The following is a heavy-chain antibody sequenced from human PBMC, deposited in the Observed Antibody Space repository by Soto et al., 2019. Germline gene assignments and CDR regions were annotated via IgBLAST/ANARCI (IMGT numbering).Heavy chain of an antibody. V-gene: IGHV3-23*01. J-gene: IGHJ4*02. CDR2: ISGSGGTA. CDR3: AKGRRQNWSLDY. D-gene: IGHD1-1*01. CDR1: GFTFSSYA. Sequence: EVQLLESGGGSVQPGGSLRLSCAASGFTFSSYAMHWVRRPPGKGLEWVSSISGSGGTAYYADSVKGRFSISRDSLVNTLYLQMNSRRAEDTAVYYCAKGRRQNWSLDYWGQVTLVTVSP.